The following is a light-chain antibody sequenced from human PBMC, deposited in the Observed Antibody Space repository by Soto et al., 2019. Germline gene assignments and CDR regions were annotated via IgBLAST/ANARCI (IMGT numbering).Light chain of an antibody. V-gene: IGKV3-20*01. Sequence: DIVMTQSPATLSVAPGERATLSCRASQSVSSNHLAWYQQKPGQAPRLLIYGGSSRATGIPVRFSGSGSETDFTLTITRLEPEDFAVYYCQQYSSSRTFGQGTKVDI. CDR2: GGS. CDR1: QSVSSNH. CDR3: QQYSSSRT. J-gene: IGKJ1*01.